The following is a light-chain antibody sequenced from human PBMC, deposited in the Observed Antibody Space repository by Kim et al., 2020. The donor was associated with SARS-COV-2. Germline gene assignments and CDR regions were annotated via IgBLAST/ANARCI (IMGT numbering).Light chain of an antibody. J-gene: IGKJ2*01. CDR2: AAS. Sequence: SAGERATLACRASQTITATYLAWYQHKPGQAPRLLIYAASTRAPGIPDRFSGSESGTDFTLTITRLEPEDSALYYCQQFARSPRNFGQGTKVDIK. CDR3: QQFARSPRN. CDR1: QTITATY. V-gene: IGKV3-20*01.